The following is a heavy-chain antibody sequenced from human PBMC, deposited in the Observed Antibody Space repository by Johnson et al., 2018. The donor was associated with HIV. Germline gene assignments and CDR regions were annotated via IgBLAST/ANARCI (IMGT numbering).Heavy chain of an antibody. CDR3: ARSRGPMRKDAFDI. Sequence: VQLVESGGGVVQPGGSLRLSCAASGFTFSSYGMHWVRQAPGKGLEWVSYISSSGSTIYYADSVKGRFTISRDNAKNTLYLEMGSLRVEDMAVYYCARSRGPMRKDAFDIWGQGTKVTVSS. J-gene: IGHJ3*02. CDR1: GFTFSSYG. V-gene: IGHV3-48*04. D-gene: IGHD3-10*01. CDR2: ISSSGSTI.